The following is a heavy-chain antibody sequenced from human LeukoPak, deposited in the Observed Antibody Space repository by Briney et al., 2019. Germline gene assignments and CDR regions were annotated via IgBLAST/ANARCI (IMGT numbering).Heavy chain of an antibody. CDR2: MNPNSGNT. D-gene: IGHD2-2*01. CDR1: GYTFTSYD. CDR3: ARGYCSSTSCQNYYYYMDV. Sequence: ASVKVSCKASGYTFTSYDINWVRQATGQGLEWMGWMNPNSGNTGYAQKFQGRVTITRNTSISTAYMELSSLRSEDTAVYYCARGYCSSTSCQNYYYYMDVWGKGTTVTVSS. J-gene: IGHJ6*03. V-gene: IGHV1-8*03.